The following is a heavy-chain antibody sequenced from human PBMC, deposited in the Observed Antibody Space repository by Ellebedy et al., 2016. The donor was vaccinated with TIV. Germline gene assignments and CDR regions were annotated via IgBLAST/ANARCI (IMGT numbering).Heavy chain of an antibody. CDR1: GFTFSSYA. D-gene: IGHD2-2*01. J-gene: IGHJ6*02. Sequence: GESLKISXAASGFTFSSYAMSWVRQAPGKGLEWVSAISGSGGSPYYADSVKGRFTISRDNSKNTLYLQMNSLRAEDTAVYYCAKDPSFHIVVVPAAVWGQGTTVTVSS. V-gene: IGHV3-23*01. CDR2: ISGSGGSP. CDR3: AKDPSFHIVVVPAAV.